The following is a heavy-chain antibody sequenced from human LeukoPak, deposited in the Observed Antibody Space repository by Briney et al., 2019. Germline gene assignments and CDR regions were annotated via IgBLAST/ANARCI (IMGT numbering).Heavy chain of an antibody. Sequence: GGSLRLSCAASAFTFSSYNMNWVRQAPGKGLEWVSAISGSGGSTYYADSVKGRFTISRDNSKNTLYLQMNSLRAEDTAVYYCAKDRRGYSYGSATSNDYWGQGTLVTVSS. D-gene: IGHD5-18*01. CDR3: AKDRRGYSYGSATSNDY. CDR1: AFTFSSYN. V-gene: IGHV3-23*01. CDR2: ISGSGGST. J-gene: IGHJ4*02.